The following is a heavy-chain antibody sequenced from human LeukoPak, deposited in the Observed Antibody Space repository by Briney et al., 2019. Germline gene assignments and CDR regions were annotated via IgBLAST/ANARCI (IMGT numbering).Heavy chain of an antibody. J-gene: IGHJ4*02. V-gene: IGHV3-30*02. D-gene: IGHD3-10*01. CDR1: GFSFSDFD. CDR2: IRSDGSNT. CDR3: AIIPLGGRFDY. Sequence: GGSLRLSCATSGFSFSDFDMQWVRQAPGQGLEWVAFIRSDGSNTYYGDSVKGRFTISRDNSKKILHLQMNSLRPGDTALYYCAIIPLGGRFDYWGQGTLVTVSA.